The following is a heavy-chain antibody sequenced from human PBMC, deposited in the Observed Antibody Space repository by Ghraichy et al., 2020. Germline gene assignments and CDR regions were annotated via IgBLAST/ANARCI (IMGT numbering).Heavy chain of an antibody. CDR3: ARPGAAYGSGSLDYYYYGMDV. CDR1: GGSISSSSYY. D-gene: IGHD3-10*01. J-gene: IGHJ6*02. Sequence: SETLSLTCTVSGGSISSSSYYWGWIRQPPGKGLEWIGSIYYSGSTYYNPSLKSRVTISVDTSKNQFSLKLSSVTAADTAVYYCARPGAAYGSGSLDYYYYGMDVWGQGTTVTVSS. CDR2: IYYSGST. V-gene: IGHV4-39*01.